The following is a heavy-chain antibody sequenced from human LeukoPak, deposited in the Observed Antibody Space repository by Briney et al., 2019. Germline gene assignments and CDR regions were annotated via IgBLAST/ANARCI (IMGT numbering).Heavy chain of an antibody. V-gene: IGHV7-4-1*02. J-gene: IGHJ6*03. D-gene: IGHD3-9*01. CDR1: GYTFTSYA. Sequence: ASVKVSCTASGYTFTSYAMNWVRQAPGQGLEWMGWINTNTGNPTYAQGFTGRFVFSLDTSVSTAYLQISSLKAEDTAVYYCARLIRGYDTTEGYYYYMDVWGKGTTVTVSS. CDR2: INTNTGNP. CDR3: ARLIRGYDTTEGYYYYMDV.